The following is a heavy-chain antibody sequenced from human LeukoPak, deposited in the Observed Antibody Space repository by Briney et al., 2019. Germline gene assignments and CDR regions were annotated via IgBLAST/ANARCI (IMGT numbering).Heavy chain of an antibody. J-gene: IGHJ4*02. CDR2: IYPGDSDS. D-gene: IGHD5-24*01. V-gene: IGHV5-51*01. Sequence: GGSLKISCKGSGSRFTSYWIGGVRQMPGKGLEWMGIIYPGDSDSRDSPSFQGQVTISADKTSRTAYLQWSSLKASDTAMYYCARHRDGYNEIGYWGQGTLVTVSS. CDR1: GSRFTSYW. CDR3: ARHRDGYNEIGY.